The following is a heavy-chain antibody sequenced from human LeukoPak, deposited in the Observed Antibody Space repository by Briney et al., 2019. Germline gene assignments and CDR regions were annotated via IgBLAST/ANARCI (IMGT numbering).Heavy chain of an antibody. CDR1: EFTFSRYW. V-gene: IGHV3-7*05. CDR3: ARDVYSSSSMDY. J-gene: IGHJ4*02. D-gene: IGHD6-6*01. CDR2: IKQDGSEK. Sequence: GGSLRLSCKASEFTFSRYWMNWVRQAPGKGLEWVANIKQDGSEKYYVDSVKGRFTISRDNAKNSLYLQMNSLRGEDTAVYHCARDVYSSSSMDYWGQGILVTVSS.